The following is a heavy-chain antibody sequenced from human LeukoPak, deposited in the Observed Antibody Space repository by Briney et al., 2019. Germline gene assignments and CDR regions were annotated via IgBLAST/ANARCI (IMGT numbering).Heavy chain of an antibody. Sequence: SETLSLTCTVSGGSISSSSYYWGWIRQSPGKGLEWIGSIYYSGSTYYNPSLKSRVTISVDTSKNQFSLKLSSVTAADTAVYYCARGEGVHFDYWGQGTLVTVSS. D-gene: IGHD3-10*01. V-gene: IGHV4-39*01. J-gene: IGHJ4*02. CDR3: ARGEGVHFDY. CDR1: GGSISSSSYY. CDR2: IYYSGST.